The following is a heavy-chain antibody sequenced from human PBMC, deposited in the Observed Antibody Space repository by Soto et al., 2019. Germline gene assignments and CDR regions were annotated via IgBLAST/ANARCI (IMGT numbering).Heavy chain of an antibody. Sequence: PSETLSLTCTVSGGSISSYYVSWIRQSAGKGLEWIGRIDTSGTTNYNPSLKSRVTMSVDASKNHFSLNSLRAEDTAVYYCARGDYYYYGMDVWGQGTTVTVSS. J-gene: IGHJ6*02. V-gene: IGHV4-4*07. CDR3: ARGDYYYYGMDV. CDR2: IDTSGTT. CDR1: GGSISSYY.